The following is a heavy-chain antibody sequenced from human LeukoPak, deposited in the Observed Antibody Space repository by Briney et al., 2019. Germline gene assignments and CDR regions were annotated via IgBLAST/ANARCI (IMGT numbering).Heavy chain of an antibody. CDR2: IYYSGST. V-gene: IGHV4-59*01. D-gene: IGHD6-19*01. CDR1: GGSISSYY. J-gene: IGHJ4*02. CDR3: ARVRVSGVAVAYPQYFDY. Sequence: SETLSLTCTVSGGSISSYYWSWIRQPPGKGLEWIGYIYYSGSTNYNPSLKSRVTISVDTSKNQFSLKLGPVTAADTAVYYCARVRVSGVAVAYPQYFDYWGQGTPVTVSS.